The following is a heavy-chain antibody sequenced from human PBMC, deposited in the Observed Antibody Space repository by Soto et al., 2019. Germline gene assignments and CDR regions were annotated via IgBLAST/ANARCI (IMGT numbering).Heavy chain of an antibody. J-gene: IGHJ3*02. Sequence: QVQLVQSGAEVKKPGSSVKVSCKASGGTFSSYTISWVRQAPGQGLEWMGRIIPILGIANYAQKFQGRVTITAEQSKSTAYMELSSLGSEDTAMYYCARKLLDDYGDYEAFDIWGQGTMVTVSS. CDR2: IIPILGIA. CDR1: GGTFSSYT. CDR3: ARKLLDDYGDYEAFDI. D-gene: IGHD4-17*01. V-gene: IGHV1-69*02.